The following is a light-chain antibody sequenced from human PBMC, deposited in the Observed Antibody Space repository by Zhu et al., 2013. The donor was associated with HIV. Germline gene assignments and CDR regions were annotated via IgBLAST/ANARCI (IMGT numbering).Light chain of an antibody. CDR3: CSYAGSNTFV. V-gene: IGLV2-23*02. CDR1: SSDVGTYNL. Sequence: QSALTQPASVSGSPGQSIAISCTGTSSDVGTYNLVSWYQQHPDNAPKLVIYEVNKRPSGVSNRFSGSKSGNTASLTISGLQAEDEADYYCCSYAGSNTFVFATGTKVFVL. J-gene: IGLJ1*01. CDR2: EVN.